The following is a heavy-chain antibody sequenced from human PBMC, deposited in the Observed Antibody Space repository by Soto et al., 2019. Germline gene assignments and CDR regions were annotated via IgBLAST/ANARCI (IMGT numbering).Heavy chain of an antibody. CDR3: APLTVSLSGPYGIHV. Sequence: ARQSLTCRVSGYSVSGSHDYWAWIRPPPGKGMEWIGSMFYSGLTYYNPSLKSRVTLSVDTSENHFSVRLNSVTAADTAVYYCAPLTVSLSGPYGIHVWGQGTTVTVSS. CDR2: MFYSGLT. CDR1: GYSVSGSHDY. J-gene: IGHJ6*02. V-gene: IGHV4-39*01. D-gene: IGHD2-15*01.